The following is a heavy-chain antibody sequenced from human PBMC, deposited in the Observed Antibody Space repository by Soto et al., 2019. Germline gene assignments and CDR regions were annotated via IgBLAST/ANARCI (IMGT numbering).Heavy chain of an antibody. CDR1: GGTFSSYA. D-gene: IGHD5-12*01. J-gene: IGHJ6*02. V-gene: IGHV1-69*12. CDR3: ARSVSGGYNDYYYYGMDV. Sequence: QVQLVQSGAEVKKPGSSVKVSCKASGGTFSSYAISWVRQAPGQGLEWMGGIIPIFGTANYAQKFQGRVTNTADESTSTAYMEMSSLRSEATAVYYCARSVSGGYNDYYYYGMDVWGQGTTVTVSS. CDR2: IIPIFGTA.